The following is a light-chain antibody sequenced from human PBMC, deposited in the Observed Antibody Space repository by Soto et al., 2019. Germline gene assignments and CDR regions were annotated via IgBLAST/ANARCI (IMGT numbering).Light chain of an antibody. CDR2: DNN. CDR1: SSNIGNNY. V-gene: IGLV1-51*01. Sequence: QSVLTQPPSVSAAPGQKVTISCSGSSSNIGNNYVSWYQHLPGTAPKLLIYDNNKRPSGIPDRFSGSKSGTSATLGITGLQTGDEADYYCGTWDNSLSAPVFGGGTKVTVL. J-gene: IGLJ2*01. CDR3: GTWDNSLSAPV.